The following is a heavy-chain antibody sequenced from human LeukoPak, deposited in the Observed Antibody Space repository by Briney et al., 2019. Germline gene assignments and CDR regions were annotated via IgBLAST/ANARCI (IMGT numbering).Heavy chain of an antibody. V-gene: IGHV7-4-1*02. CDR3: ARDPYSGSYYGGDAFDI. J-gene: IGHJ3*02. Sequence: GRSLRLSCAASGYTFTSYAMNWVRQAPGQGLEWMGWINTNTRNPTYAQGFTGRFVFSLDTSVSTAYLQISSLKAEDTAVYYCARDPYSGSYYGGDAFDIWGQGTMVTVSS. CDR2: INTNTRNP. CDR1: GYTFTSYA. D-gene: IGHD1-26*01.